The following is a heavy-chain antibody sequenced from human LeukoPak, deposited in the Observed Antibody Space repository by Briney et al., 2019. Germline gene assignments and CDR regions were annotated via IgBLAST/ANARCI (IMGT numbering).Heavy chain of an antibody. J-gene: IGHJ4*02. D-gene: IGHD5-18*01. V-gene: IGHV4-34*01. Sequence: SETLSLTCAVYGGSFSGYYWSWIRQPPGKGLEWIGEINHSGSTNYNPSLKSRVTISVDTSTNQFSLKLSSVTAADTAVYSCARDKTRGLGYSYSKSGNYFDYWGQGTLVTVSS. CDR3: ARDKTRGLGYSYSKSGNYFDY. CDR1: GGSFSGYY. CDR2: INHSGST.